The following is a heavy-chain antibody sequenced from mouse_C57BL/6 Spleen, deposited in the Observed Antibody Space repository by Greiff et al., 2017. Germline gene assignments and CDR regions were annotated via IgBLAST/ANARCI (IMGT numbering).Heavy chain of an antibody. CDR3: ARCPITTVVGGYFDV. J-gene: IGHJ1*03. D-gene: IGHD1-1*01. CDR1: GYSITSGYY. Sequence: EVQLQESGPGLVKPSQSLSLTCSVTGYSITSGYYWNWIRQFPGNKLEWMGYISYDGSNNYNPSLKNRISITRDTSKNQFFLKLNSVTTEDTATYYCARCPITTVVGGYFDVWGTGTTVTVSS. V-gene: IGHV3-6*01. CDR2: ISYDGSN.